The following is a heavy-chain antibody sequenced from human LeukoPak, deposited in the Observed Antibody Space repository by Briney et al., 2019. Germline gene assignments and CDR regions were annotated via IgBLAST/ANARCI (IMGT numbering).Heavy chain of an antibody. CDR3: ARGPSFDWFPTHRPMPHYFDY. J-gene: IGHJ4*02. D-gene: IGHD3-9*01. V-gene: IGHV4-39*07. CDR1: GGSISSSSYY. CDR2: IYYSGST. Sequence: PSETLSLTCTVSGGSISSSSYYWGWIRQPPGKGLEWIGSIYYSGSTYYNPSLKSRVTISVDKSKNQFSLKLSSVPAADTAVYYCARGPSFDWFPTHRPMPHYFDYWGQGTLVTVSS.